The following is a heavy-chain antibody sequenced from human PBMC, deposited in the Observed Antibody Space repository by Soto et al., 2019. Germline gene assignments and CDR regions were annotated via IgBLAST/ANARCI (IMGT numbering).Heavy chain of an antibody. CDR3: XMDLYGGSSRFDY. D-gene: IGHD2-15*01. J-gene: IGHJ4*02. CDR1: GFTFSNNG. Sequence: QVQLVESGGGVVRPGRSLRLSCVASGFTFSNNGIHWVRQAPGKGLEWVAVISSDGSKKYYADSVKGRFTISRDNSKNTLYLQMNSLRAXDTAXXXXXMDLYGGSSRFDYWGQGTLVTVSS. V-gene: IGHV3-30*03. CDR2: ISSDGSKK.